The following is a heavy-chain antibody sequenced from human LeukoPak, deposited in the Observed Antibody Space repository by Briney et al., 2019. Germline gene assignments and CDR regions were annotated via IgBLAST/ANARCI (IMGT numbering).Heavy chain of an antibody. Sequence: ASVKVSCKASGGTFSSYAISWVRQAPGQGLEWMGGIIPIFGTPNYAQKFQGRVTITRDTSASTAYMELSSLRSEDTAVYYCARGDDGRTVTSFDYWGQGTLVTVSS. CDR3: ARGDDGRTVTSFDY. D-gene: IGHD4-17*01. V-gene: IGHV1-69*05. J-gene: IGHJ4*02. CDR2: IIPIFGTP. CDR1: GGTFSSYA.